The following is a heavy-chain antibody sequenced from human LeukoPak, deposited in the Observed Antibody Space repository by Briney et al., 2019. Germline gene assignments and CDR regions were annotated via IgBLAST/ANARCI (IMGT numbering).Heavy chain of an antibody. J-gene: IGHJ3*02. D-gene: IGHD3-22*01. Sequence: PSETPSLTCTVPGGSIRKHYWSWIRQPAGKGVGWIGRIYISGSANYNPSLKSRVTMSIDTSKNQFTLKLSSVTAADTAVYYCARVYDSSDYYSLGDAFDIWGQGTMVAVSS. CDR3: ARVYDSSDYYSLGDAFDI. V-gene: IGHV4-4*07. CDR1: GGSIRKHY. CDR2: IYISGSA.